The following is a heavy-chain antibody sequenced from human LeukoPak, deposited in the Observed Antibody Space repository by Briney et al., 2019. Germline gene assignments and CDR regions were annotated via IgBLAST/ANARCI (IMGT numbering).Heavy chain of an antibody. V-gene: IGHV5-51*01. Sequence: GESLKISGKGSGYIFTSYWIGWGRQMPGKGLGWIGIINPGDSVTRYSPSFQGQVTISADKSISTAYPQWRGQKASDHDMYSCAPHLRVGYRLLDCWGQGALVTVSS. CDR3: APHLRVGYRLLDC. CDR2: INPGDSVT. CDR1: GYIFTSYW. D-gene: IGHD5-18*01. J-gene: IGHJ4*02.